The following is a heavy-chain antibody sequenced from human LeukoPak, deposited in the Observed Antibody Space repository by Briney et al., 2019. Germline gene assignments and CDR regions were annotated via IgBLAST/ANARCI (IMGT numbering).Heavy chain of an antibody. J-gene: IGHJ4*02. V-gene: IGHV3-21*01. CDR3: ARDGNYCSGGSCYDY. Sequence: GGSLRLSCAASGYTFSDYSVNWVRQVPGKGLEWVSSISSSGTYIYYADSVKGRFTISRDNAKNSLFLQMNSLRAEDTAVYYCARDGNYCSGGSCYDYWGQGTLVTVSS. CDR2: ISSSGTYI. CDR1: GYTFSDYS. D-gene: IGHD2-15*01.